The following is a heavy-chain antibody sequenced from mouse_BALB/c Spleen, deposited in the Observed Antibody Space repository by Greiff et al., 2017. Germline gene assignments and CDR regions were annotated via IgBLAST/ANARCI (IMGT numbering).Heavy chain of an antibody. D-gene: IGHD1-1*01. CDR3: ARKTTVVRDAMDY. Sequence: EVMLVESGGGLVKPGGSLKLSCAASGFTFSSYAMSWVRQTPEKRLEWVASISSGGSTYYPDSVKGRFTISRDNARNILYLQMSSLRSEDTAMYYCARKTTVVRDAMDYWGQGTSVTVSS. J-gene: IGHJ4*01. CDR2: ISSGGST. V-gene: IGHV5-6-5*01. CDR1: GFTFSSYA.